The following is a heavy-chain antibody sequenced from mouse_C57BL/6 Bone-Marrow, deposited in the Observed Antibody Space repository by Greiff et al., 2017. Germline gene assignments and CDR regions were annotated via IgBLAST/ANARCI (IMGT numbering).Heavy chain of an antibody. CDR3: ARDHYGSSHWYFDV. J-gene: IGHJ1*03. CDR2: ISDGGSYT. CDR1: GFTFSSYA. Sequence: EVKLVEPGGGLVKPGGSLKLSCAASGFTFSSYAMSWVRQTPEKRLEWVATISDGGSYTYYPDNVKGRFTISRDNAKNNLYLQISHLKSEDTAMYYCARDHYGSSHWYFDVWGTGTTVTVSS. D-gene: IGHD1-1*01. V-gene: IGHV5-4*01.